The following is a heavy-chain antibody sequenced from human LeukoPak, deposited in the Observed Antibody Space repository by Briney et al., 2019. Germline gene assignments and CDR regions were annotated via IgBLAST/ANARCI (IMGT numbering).Heavy chain of an antibody. CDR3: AKAAASLDWFDP. Sequence: GESLMISYKGSGYSFTSYWIGWVRQMPGKGLEWMGIIYPGDSDTRYSPSFQGQVTISADKSISTAYVQWSSLKASDTAIYYCAKAAASLDWFDPWGQGTLVSVSS. CDR2: IYPGDSDT. D-gene: IGHD6-13*01. J-gene: IGHJ5*02. V-gene: IGHV5-51*01. CDR1: GYSFTSYW.